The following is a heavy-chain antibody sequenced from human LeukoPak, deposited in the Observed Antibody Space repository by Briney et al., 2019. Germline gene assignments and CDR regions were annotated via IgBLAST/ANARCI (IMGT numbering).Heavy chain of an antibody. Sequence: PGGSLRLSCAASGFTFDDYAMHWVRQAPGKGLEWVSGISWNSGSIGYADSVKGRFTISRDNSKNTLYLQMNSLRAEDTAVYYCAKGGYEYDSSGHNYFDYWGQGSQVTVSS. J-gene: IGHJ4*02. D-gene: IGHD3-22*01. CDR1: GFTFDDYA. CDR3: AKGGYEYDSSGHNYFDY. CDR2: ISWNSGSI. V-gene: IGHV3-9*01.